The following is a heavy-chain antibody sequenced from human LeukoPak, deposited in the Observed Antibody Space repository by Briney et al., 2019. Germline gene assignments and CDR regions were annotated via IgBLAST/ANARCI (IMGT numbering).Heavy chain of an antibody. D-gene: IGHD6-19*01. V-gene: IGHV1-24*01. CDR2: FNPEDGES. CDR3: ARGRRRGWPGLDV. Sequence: ASVKVSCKASGGTFSSYAISWVRQAPGKGLEWMGGFNPEDGESFYAQRFQGRVTLTEDTSADTAYMELSSLRSEDTAVYYCARGRRRGWPGLDVWGQGTTVTVSS. CDR1: GGTFSSYA. J-gene: IGHJ6*02.